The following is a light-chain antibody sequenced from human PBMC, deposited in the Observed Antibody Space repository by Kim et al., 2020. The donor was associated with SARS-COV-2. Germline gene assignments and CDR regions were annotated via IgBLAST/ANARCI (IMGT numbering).Light chain of an antibody. CDR2: DAS. J-gene: IGKJ4*01. CDR1: QSVSRY. CDR3: QQRSNWPLT. V-gene: IGKV3-11*01. Sequence: EIVLTQSPAALSLSPGERATLSCTASQSVSRYLAWYQQKPGQAPRLLIYDASNRATVIPARFSGSGSGTDYTLTISSLEPEDFAVYYCQQRSNWPLTFGGGTKVEIK.